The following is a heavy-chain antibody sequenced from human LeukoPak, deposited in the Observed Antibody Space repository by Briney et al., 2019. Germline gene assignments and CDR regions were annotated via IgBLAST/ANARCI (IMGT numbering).Heavy chain of an antibody. D-gene: IGHD6-19*01. CDR1: GYTFTGYY. V-gene: IGHV1-2*02. CDR2: INPNSGDT. CDR3: ARDYGYSSGCDY. Sequence: GASVKVSCKASGYTFTGYYIHWVRQAPGQGLEWMGWINPNSGDTNYAQKFQGRVTMTRDTSISTAYMELSRLRSDDTAVYYCARDYGYSSGCDYWGQGTLVTVSS. J-gene: IGHJ4*02.